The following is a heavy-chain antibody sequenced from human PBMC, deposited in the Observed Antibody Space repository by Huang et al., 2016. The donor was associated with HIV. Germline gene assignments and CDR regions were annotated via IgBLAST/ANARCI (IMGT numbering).Heavy chain of an antibody. CDR1: GGSISGSSYY. V-gene: IGHV4-39*01. D-gene: IGHD3-16*01. CDR3: ASGGSFVEF. CDR2: IYYSGST. J-gene: IGHJ4*02. Sequence: QLQLQESGPGLVKPSETLSLTCTVSGGSISGSSYYWGWIRQPPGKGREWIGNIYYSGSTYDNPSLKSRVTISVDTSKKQFSLKLRSVTAADTAVYYCASGGSFVEFWGQGTPVTFSS.